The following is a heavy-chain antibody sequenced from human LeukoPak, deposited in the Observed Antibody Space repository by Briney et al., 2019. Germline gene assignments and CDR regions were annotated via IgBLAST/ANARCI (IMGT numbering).Heavy chain of an antibody. CDR3: VLAVDY. J-gene: IGHJ4*02. Sequence: GGSLRLSCAVSGFTFSSYNMHWVRQAPGKGLEWISYISSTSSTIYYADSVKGRLTISRDNAKNLLYLQMNSLRAEDTAVYYCVLAVDYWGQGTLVTISS. D-gene: IGHD1-26*01. CDR1: GFTFSSYN. CDR2: ISSTSSTI. V-gene: IGHV3-48*04.